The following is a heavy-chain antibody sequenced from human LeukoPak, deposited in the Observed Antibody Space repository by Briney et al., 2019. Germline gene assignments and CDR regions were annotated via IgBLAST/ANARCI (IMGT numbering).Heavy chain of an antibody. Sequence: SETLSLTCSVSGGSINSDFWSWIRQPAGIGLEWIGRIHSAGTANYNASLKNRVTMSLDTSKNQFSLNLSSVTAADTAVYFCAREGYGSGTYRQLDYWGQGTLVTVSS. J-gene: IGHJ4*02. V-gene: IGHV4-4*07. CDR3: AREGYGSGTYRQLDY. D-gene: IGHD3-10*01. CDR2: IHSAGTA. CDR1: GGSINSDF.